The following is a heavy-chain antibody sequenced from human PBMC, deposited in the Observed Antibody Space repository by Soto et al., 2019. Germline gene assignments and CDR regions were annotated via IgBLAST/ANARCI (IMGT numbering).Heavy chain of an antibody. D-gene: IGHD3-3*01. CDR3: ATLNLYYHSLDI. V-gene: IGHV3-33*07. J-gene: IGHJ3*02. CDR1: GFTFSRFG. CDR2: IGNDGREK. Sequence: GGSLRLSCAASGFTFSRFGMNWVRQAPGKGLEWVSVIGNDGREKYYADSVKGRFTISRDNSKNTLFLQMNSLRAEDTAVYYCATLNLYYHSLDIWGQGTMVTVSS.